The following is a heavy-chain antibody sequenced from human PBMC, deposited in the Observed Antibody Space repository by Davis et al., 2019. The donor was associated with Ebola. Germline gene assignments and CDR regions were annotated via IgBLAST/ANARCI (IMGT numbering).Heavy chain of an antibody. Sequence: GESLKLSCQGSGYSFTSYWIGWVRQTPGKGLEWIGIIYPGDSYTRYSPSFQGQVTISADKSISTAYLQWSSLKASDTAMYYCAGQSYYYYGMDVWGQGTTVTVSS. CDR1: GYSFTSYW. CDR3: AGQSYYYYGMDV. J-gene: IGHJ6*02. CDR2: IYPGDSYT. V-gene: IGHV5-51*01.